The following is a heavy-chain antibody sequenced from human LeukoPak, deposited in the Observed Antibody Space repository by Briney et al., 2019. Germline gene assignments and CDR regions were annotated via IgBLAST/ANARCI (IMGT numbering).Heavy chain of an antibody. V-gene: IGHV3-74*01. CDR1: GFTFSSYW. D-gene: IGHD3-3*01. J-gene: IGHJ4*02. Sequence: GGSLRLSCAASGFTFSSYWMHWVRQAPGKGLVWVSRINSDGSSTSYADSVKGRFTISRDNAKNTLYLQMNSLRAEDTAVYYCARLYYDLWSGYLYYFDYWGQGTLVTVSS. CDR2: INSDGSST. CDR3: ARLYYDLWSGYLYYFDY.